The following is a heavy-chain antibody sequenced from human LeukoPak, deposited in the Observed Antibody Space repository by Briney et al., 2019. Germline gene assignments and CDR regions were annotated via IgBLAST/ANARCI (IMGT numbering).Heavy chain of an antibody. Sequence: GGSLRLSCAASGFTFSSYWMHWVRQAPGKGLEWVSYISSSSTTRYYADSVKGRFTISRDNAKNSLYLQMNSLRDEDSAVYYCARDPHIAAAGTMFDYWGQGTLVTV. CDR3: ARDPHIAAAGTMFDY. D-gene: IGHD6-13*01. V-gene: IGHV3-48*02. CDR2: ISSSSTTR. J-gene: IGHJ4*02. CDR1: GFTFSSYW.